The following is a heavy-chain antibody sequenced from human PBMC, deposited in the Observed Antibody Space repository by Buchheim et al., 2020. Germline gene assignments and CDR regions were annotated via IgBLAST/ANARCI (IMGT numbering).Heavy chain of an antibody. CDR3: ARDRGYSSSWYYYYGMDV. Sequence: QVQLVESGGGVVQPGRSLRLSCAASGFTFSSYGMHWVRQAPGKGLEWVAVIWYDGSNKYYADSVKGRFTISRDTSKNTLYLQMNSLRAEDTAVYYCARDRGYSSSWYYYYGMDVWGQGTT. CDR2: IWYDGSNK. D-gene: IGHD6-13*01. J-gene: IGHJ6*02. V-gene: IGHV3-33*01. CDR1: GFTFSSYG.